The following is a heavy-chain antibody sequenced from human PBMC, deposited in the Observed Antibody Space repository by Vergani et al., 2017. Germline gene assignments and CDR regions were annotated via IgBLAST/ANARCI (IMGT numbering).Heavy chain of an antibody. J-gene: IGHJ6*02. Sequence: QVQLVQSGAEVKKPGASVKVSCKASGYTFTGYYMHWVRQAPGQGLEWMAWINPNTGGTNYAQKFQGRVTMTRDTSISTAYMELSRLTSDDTAVYYCARELAAVSYYYGMDVWGQGTTVTVSS. CDR1: GYTFTGYY. D-gene: IGHD6-13*01. V-gene: IGHV1-2*02. CDR3: ARELAAVSYYYGMDV. CDR2: INPNTGGT.